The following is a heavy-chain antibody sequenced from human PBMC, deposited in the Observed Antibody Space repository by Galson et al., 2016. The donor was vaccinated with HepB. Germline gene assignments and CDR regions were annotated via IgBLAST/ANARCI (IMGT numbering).Heavy chain of an antibody. V-gene: IGHV3-49*04. CDR1: GFTFGDYG. D-gene: IGHD6-6*01. Sequence: SLRLSCATSGFTFGDYGMSWVRQAPGKGLEWVSFIRSKAYGGTSEYAASVKGRFTISSDDSKSIAYLQMNSLIMEDTAVYYCARDRPPGGPIAARPEDIEYWGQGILVTVSS. CDR3: ARDRPPGGPIAARPEDIEY. J-gene: IGHJ4*02. CDR2: IRSKAYGGTS.